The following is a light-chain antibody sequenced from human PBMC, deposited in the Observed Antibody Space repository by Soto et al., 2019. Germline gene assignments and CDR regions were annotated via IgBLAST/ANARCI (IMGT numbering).Light chain of an antibody. CDR2: SNS. CDR1: SSNIGAGYD. J-gene: IGLJ1*01. Sequence: QSVLTQPPSVSGAPGQRVTISCTGSSSNIGAGYDVHWYQQLPGTAPKLLIYSNSNRPSGVPDRFSGSKSGTSASLAITGLQAEDEADYYCQSYDSSHVFGTGTKVTVL. V-gene: IGLV1-40*01. CDR3: QSYDSSHV.